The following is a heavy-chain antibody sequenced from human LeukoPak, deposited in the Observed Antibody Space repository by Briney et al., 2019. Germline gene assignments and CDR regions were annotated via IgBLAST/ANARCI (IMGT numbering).Heavy chain of an antibody. J-gene: IGHJ6*02. CDR2: ISAYNGNT. D-gene: IGHD2-2*01. V-gene: IGHV1-18*01. CDR3: ARVLQLTPNYYYYGMDV. Sequence: ASVKVSCKASGYTFTSYGISWVRQAPGQGLEWMGWISAYNGNTNYAQKLQGRVTMTTDTSTSTAYMELRSLRSDGTAVYYCARVLQLTPNYYYYGMDVWGQGTTVTVSS. CDR1: GYTFTSYG.